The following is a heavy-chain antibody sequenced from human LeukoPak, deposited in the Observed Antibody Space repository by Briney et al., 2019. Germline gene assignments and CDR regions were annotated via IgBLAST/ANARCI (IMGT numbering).Heavy chain of an antibody. J-gene: IGHJ4*02. Sequence: PSETLSLTCTVSGGSISSYYWSWIRQPPGKGLEWIGYIYYSGSTNYNPSLKSRVTISVDTSKNQFSLKLSSVTAADTAVYYCARLGDYGDTGFDYWGQGTLVTVSS. D-gene: IGHD4-17*01. V-gene: IGHV4-59*08. CDR3: ARLGDYGDTGFDY. CDR1: GGSISSYY. CDR2: IYYSGST.